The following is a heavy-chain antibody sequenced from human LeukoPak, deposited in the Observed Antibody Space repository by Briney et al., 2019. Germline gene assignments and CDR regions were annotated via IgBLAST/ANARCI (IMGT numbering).Heavy chain of an antibody. CDR3: ARDGRVVPAAIPDI. D-gene: IGHD2-2*01. CDR2: ISAYNGNT. J-gene: IGHJ3*02. CDR1: GYTFSMYG. V-gene: IGHV1-18*01. Sequence: ASVKVSCKASGYTFSMYGISWVRQAPGQGLEWMGWISAYNGNTNYAQKLQGRVTMTTDTSTSTAYMELRSLRSDDTAVYYCARDGRVVPAAIPDIWGQGTMVTVSS.